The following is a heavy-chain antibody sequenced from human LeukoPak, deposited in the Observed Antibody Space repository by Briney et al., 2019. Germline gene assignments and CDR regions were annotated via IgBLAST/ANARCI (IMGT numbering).Heavy chain of an antibody. J-gene: IGHJ3*02. V-gene: IGHV1-3*01. D-gene: IGHD6-19*01. CDR3: ARDIPGYSRGWYGAFDI. Sequence: GASVKVSCKASGYTFTSYAMHWVRQAPGQRLEWMGWINAGNGNTKYSQKFQGRVAITRDTSASTAYMELSSLRSEDTAVYYCARDIPGYSRGWYGAFDIWGQGTMVTVSS. CDR2: INAGNGNT. CDR1: GYTFTSYA.